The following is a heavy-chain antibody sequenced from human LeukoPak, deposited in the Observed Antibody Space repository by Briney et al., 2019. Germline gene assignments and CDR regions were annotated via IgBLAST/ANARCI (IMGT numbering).Heavy chain of an antibody. J-gene: IGHJ6*02. CDR1: GFTFSGAV. CDR3: TSPLRQQLGYYGVDV. D-gene: IGHD6-13*01. Sequence: GGSLRLSCAASGFTFSGAVMYWVRQASGKGLEWVGRIRSKAYSYATAYSASVNGRFTISRDNSNNTAYLQMNSLKTEDTAIYYCTSPLRQQLGYYGVDVRGQGTTVTVSS. CDR2: IRSKAYSYAT. V-gene: IGHV3-73*01.